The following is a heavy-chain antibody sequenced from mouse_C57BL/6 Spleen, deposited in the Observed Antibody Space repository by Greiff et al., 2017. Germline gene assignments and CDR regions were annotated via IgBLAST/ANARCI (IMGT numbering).Heavy chain of an antibody. J-gene: IGHJ3*01. CDR3: AIGAAQATFAY. D-gene: IGHD3-2*02. V-gene: IGHV1-74*01. CDR1: GYTFTSYW. Sequence: QVQLKQPGAELVKPGASVKVSCKASGYTFTSYWMHWVKQRPGQGLEWIGRIHPSDSDTNYNQKFKGKATLTVDKSSSTAYMQLSSLTSEDSAVYYCAIGAAQATFAYWGQGTLVTVSA. CDR2: IHPSDSDT.